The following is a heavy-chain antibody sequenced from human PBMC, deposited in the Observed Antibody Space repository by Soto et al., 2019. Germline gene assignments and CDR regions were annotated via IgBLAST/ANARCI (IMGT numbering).Heavy chain of an antibody. J-gene: IGHJ4*02. V-gene: IGHV4-30-4*01. CDR1: AGSIRSGDYY. Sequence: QVQLQESGPGLVKPSQTLSLPCTVSAGSIRSGDYYWTWIRQPPGKGLEWIGYIDHSRSAYYNPSLESRATISIDTSNNQFSLQLTSVTAADPAVYYCAGEVRTFYLDHWGQGTLVTGSS. CDR2: IDHSRSA. CDR3: AGEVRTFYLDH.